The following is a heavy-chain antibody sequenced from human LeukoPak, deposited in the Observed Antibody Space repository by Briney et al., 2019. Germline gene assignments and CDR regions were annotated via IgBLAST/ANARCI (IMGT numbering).Heavy chain of an antibody. J-gene: IGHJ3*02. Sequence: PSETLSLTCTVSGGSISSSYYCSWIRQPPGKGVEWIGFIYYTGNTNYNPSLKSRVTISVDTSKNQFSLKLSSVTAADTAVYYCARDQYYDAFDIWGQGTMVIVSS. CDR1: GGSISSSYY. CDR2: IYYTGNT. D-gene: IGHD1-26*01. V-gene: IGHV4-59*01. CDR3: ARDQYYDAFDI.